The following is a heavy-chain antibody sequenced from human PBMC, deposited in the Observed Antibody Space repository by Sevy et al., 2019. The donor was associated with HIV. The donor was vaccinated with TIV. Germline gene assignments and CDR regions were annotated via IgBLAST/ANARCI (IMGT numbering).Heavy chain of an antibody. V-gene: IGHV3-33*01. J-gene: IGHJ5*02. Sequence: GGSLRLSCAASGFTFSKYGMHWVRQAPGKGLEWVAVIYNDGSKQYYADSVEGRFTISRDNSKNTLYLQMNNLRAEDTAVYYCARSRAADTDWFDPWGQGTLVTVSS. CDR3: ARSRAADTDWFDP. CDR2: IYNDGSKQ. D-gene: IGHD6-13*01. CDR1: GFTFSKYG.